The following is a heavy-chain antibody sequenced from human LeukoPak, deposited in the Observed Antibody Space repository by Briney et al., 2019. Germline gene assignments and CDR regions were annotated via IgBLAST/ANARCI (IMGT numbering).Heavy chain of an antibody. D-gene: IGHD2-8*01. V-gene: IGHV3-23*01. Sequence: GRSLRLSCAASGFTFTNNAMSWVGQAPGKGLERVSLISDSGGTTYYADSVKGRFTISRDNSKNTLYLQMNSLRVEDTGVYYCVKKFTNILYSDYWGQGTLVTVSS. J-gene: IGHJ4*02. CDR3: VKKFTNILYSDY. CDR2: ISDSGGTT. CDR1: GFTFTNNA.